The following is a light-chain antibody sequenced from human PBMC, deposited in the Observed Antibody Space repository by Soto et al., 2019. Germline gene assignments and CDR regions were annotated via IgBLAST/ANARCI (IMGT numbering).Light chain of an antibody. Sequence: QSVLTQPASVSGSPGQSITISCTGSSSDVGSYTFVSWYQHHPGKAPKLMIYEATKRPSGVSHRFSGSKSGNTASLTLSGLQAEDEGEYYCCSYAGSMTWVFGGGTKLTVL. CDR2: EAT. V-gene: IGLV2-23*01. CDR3: CSYAGSMTWV. J-gene: IGLJ3*02. CDR1: SSDVGSYTF.